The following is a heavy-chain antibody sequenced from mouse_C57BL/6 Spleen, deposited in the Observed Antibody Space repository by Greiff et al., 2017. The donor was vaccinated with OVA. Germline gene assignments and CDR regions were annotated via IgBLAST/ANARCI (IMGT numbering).Heavy chain of an antibody. CDR1: GYTFTSYW. D-gene: IGHD2-4*01. CDR3: ARKISGRYFDY. V-gene: IGHV1-50*01. J-gene: IGHJ2*01. CDR2: IDPSDSYT. Sequence: QVQLQQPGAELVKPGASVKLSCKASGYTFTSYWMQWVKQRPGPGLEWIGEIDPSDSYTNYNQKFKGKATLTVDTSSSTAYMQLSSLTSEDSAVYYCARKISGRYFDYWGQGTTLTVSS.